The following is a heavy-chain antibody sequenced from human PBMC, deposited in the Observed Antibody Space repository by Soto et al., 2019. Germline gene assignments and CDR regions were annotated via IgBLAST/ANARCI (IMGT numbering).Heavy chain of an antibody. CDR2: ISGSGDST. D-gene: IGHD3-10*01. CDR3: AKGRWFGETMYYFDY. Sequence: EVQLLESGGGLVQPGGSLRLSCAASGFTFSSYAMSWVRQAPGKGLEWVSAISGSGDSTYYADSVKGRFTISRDNSKNTLYLQMNSLRAEDTAVYYCAKGRWFGETMYYFDYWGQGTLVTVSS. CDR1: GFTFSSYA. J-gene: IGHJ4*02. V-gene: IGHV3-23*01.